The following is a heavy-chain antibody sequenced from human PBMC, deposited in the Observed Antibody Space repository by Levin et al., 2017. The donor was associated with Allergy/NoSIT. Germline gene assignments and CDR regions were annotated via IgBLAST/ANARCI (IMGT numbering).Heavy chain of an antibody. CDR2: IYRSGDT. CDR1: GGSISTDNW. Sequence: SQTLSLTCAVSGGSISTDNWWSWIRQPPGKGLEWIGEIYRSGDTNHNPSLRSRVTLSVDKSTNHFSLKLSSVTAADTAVYYCATVEGRFCSGVSCSYSFHDWGQGALVTVSS. CDR3: ATVEGRFCSGVSCSYSFHD. D-gene: IGHD3-3*01. V-gene: IGHV4-4*02. J-gene: IGHJ4*02.